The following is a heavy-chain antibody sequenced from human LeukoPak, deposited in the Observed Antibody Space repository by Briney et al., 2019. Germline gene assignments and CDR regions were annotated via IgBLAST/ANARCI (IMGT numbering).Heavy chain of an antibody. CDR2: IYYSGST. CDR1: GGSISSYY. CDR3: ARGGRGYSYEIDY. V-gene: IGHV4-59*01. D-gene: IGHD5-18*01. J-gene: IGHJ4*02. Sequence: SETLSLTCTVSGGSISSYYWTWIRQPPGKGLEWIGYIYYSGSTNYNPSLKSRVTISVDTSKNQFSLKLSSVTAADTAVYYCARGGRGYSYEIDYWGQGTLVTVSS.